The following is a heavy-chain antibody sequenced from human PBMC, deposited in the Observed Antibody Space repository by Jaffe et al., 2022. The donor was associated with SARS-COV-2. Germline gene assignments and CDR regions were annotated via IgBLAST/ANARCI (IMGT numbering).Heavy chain of an antibody. Sequence: EVQLLESGGGLVQPGGSLRLSCAASGFTFSSYAMSWVRQAPGKGLEWVSAISGSGGSTYYADSVKGRFTISRDNSKNTLYLQMNSLRAEDTAVYYCAKLRGYSGYDPSSHFDYWGQGTLVTVSS. CDR3: AKLRGYSGYDPSSHFDY. CDR1: GFTFSSYA. V-gene: IGHV3-23*01. CDR2: ISGSGGST. D-gene: IGHD5-12*01. J-gene: IGHJ4*02.